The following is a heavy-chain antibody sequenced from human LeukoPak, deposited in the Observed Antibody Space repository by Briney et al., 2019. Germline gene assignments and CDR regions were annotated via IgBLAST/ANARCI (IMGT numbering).Heavy chain of an antibody. CDR2: ISSSGSTI. D-gene: IGHD1-20*01. V-gene: IGHV3-11*01. CDR3: ARRNNWNVDY. Sequence: PGGSLRLSCAASGFTFSDYYMTWIRQAPGKGLEWVSYISSSGSTIYYADSVKGRFTISWDNAKNSLYLQMSSLRAEDTAVYYCARRNNWNVDYWGQGTLVTVSS. J-gene: IGHJ4*02. CDR1: GFTFSDYY.